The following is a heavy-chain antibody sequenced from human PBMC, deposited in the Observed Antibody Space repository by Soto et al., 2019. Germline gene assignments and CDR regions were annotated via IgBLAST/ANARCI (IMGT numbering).Heavy chain of an antibody. V-gene: IGHV4-39*07. CDR3: ARVGTTVTNWFDP. D-gene: IGHD4-17*01. CDR2: IYSIGNT. Sequence: SKTLSLTCTVSGASIISSAYWGWIRHPPGKGLEWIGSIYSIGNTYYNPSLKSGVTISADTSKNQFSLKLSSVTAADTAVYYCARVGTTVTNWFDPWGQGTLVTVSS. CDR1: GASIISSAY. J-gene: IGHJ5*02.